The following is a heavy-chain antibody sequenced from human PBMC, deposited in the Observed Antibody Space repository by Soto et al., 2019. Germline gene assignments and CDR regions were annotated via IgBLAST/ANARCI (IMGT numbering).Heavy chain of an antibody. CDR1: GFTFSSYA. CDR3: AKDTGATWRAANAFDI. V-gene: IGHV3-23*01. J-gene: IGHJ3*02. D-gene: IGHD1-26*01. CDR2: ISGSGGST. Sequence: EVQLLESGGGLVQPGGSLRLSCAASGFTFSSYAMSWVRQAPGKGLEWVSAISGSGGSTYYADSVKGRFTISRDNSKNTLYLQMNSLRAEDTAVYYCAKDTGATWRAANAFDIWGQGTMVTVSS.